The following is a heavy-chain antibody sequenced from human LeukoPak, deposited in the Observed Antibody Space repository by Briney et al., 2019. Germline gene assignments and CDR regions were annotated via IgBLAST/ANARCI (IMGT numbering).Heavy chain of an antibody. Sequence: PSETLSLTCTVSGGSISSYYWSWIRQPPGKGLEWIGYIYYSGSTNYNPSLRSRVTISVDTSKNQFSLKLSSVTAADTAVYYCASSKSSGYHPYDYWGQGTLVTVSS. D-gene: IGHD3-22*01. CDR3: ASSKSSGYHPYDY. CDR1: GGSISSYY. J-gene: IGHJ4*02. CDR2: IYYSGST. V-gene: IGHV4-59*01.